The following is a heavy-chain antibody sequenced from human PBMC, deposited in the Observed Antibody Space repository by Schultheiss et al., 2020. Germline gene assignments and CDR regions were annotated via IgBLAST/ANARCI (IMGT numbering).Heavy chain of an antibody. Sequence: GGSLRLSCAASGFTFSSYAMNWVRQAPGKGLEWVAFISYDGSNKYYADSVKGRFTISRDNAKNSLYLQMNSLRAEDTAVYYCAADRRGSYGLSLDYWGQGTLVTVS. CDR2: ISYDGSNK. CDR3: AADRRGSYGLSLDY. J-gene: IGHJ4*02. V-gene: IGHV3-30-3*01. CDR1: GFTFSSYA. D-gene: IGHD1-26*01.